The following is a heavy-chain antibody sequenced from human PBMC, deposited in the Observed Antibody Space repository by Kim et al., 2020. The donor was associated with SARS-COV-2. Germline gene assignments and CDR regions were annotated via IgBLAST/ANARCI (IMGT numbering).Heavy chain of an antibody. Sequence: PSLKSRVTISVDTSKNQFSLKLSSVTAADTAVYYCARVPGNYYYYYGMDVWGQGTTVTVSS. V-gene: IGHV4-61*02. CDR3: ARVPGNYYYYYGMDV. J-gene: IGHJ6*02.